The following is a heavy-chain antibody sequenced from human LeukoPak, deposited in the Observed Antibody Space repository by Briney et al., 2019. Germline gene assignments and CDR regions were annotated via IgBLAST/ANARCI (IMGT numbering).Heavy chain of an antibody. J-gene: IGHJ6*02. CDR3: ARSITIFGVVTPPYYYYGMDV. D-gene: IGHD3-3*01. Sequence: GGSLSLSCAASGFPFRSYSITWFRQAPGKGLKWAPSIIIISSYIYYADSVKGRFTISRDNAKNSLYLQMNSLRAEDTAVYYCARSITIFGVVTPPYYYYGMDVWGQGTTVTVSS. CDR2: IIIISSYI. V-gene: IGHV3-21*01. CDR1: GFPFRSYS.